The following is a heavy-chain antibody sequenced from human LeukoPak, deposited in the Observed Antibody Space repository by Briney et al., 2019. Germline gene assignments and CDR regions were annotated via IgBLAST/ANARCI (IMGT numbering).Heavy chain of an antibody. CDR3: AGTEWNYAR. CDR2: IHYSGST. V-gene: IGHV4-59*08. J-gene: IGHJ4*02. CDR1: GGSITSYY. D-gene: IGHD1-7*01. Sequence: SETLSLTCTVSGGSITSYYWSWMRQPPGKGLEWIGYIHYSGSTNYNPSLKSRVTISLDTSRTQFSLKLTSVTAADTAVYYCAGTEWNYARWGQGTLVTVSS.